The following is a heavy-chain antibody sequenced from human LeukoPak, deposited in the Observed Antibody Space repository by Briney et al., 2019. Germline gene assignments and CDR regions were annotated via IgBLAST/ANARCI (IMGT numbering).Heavy chain of an antibody. CDR3: ARYGYCSSTSCYRFDYYYMDV. D-gene: IGHD2-2*03. CDR2: IIPIFGTA. J-gene: IGHJ6*03. V-gene: IGHV1-69*13. Sequence: SVKVSCKASGGTFSSYAISWVRQAPGQGLEWMGGIIPIFGTANYAQKFQGRVTITADESTSTAYMELSSLRSEDTAVYYCARYGYCSSTSCYRFDYYYMDVWGKGTTVTASS. CDR1: GGTFSSYA.